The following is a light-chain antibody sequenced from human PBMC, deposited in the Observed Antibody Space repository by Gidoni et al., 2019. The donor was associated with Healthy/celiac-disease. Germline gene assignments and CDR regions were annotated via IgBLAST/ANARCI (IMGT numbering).Light chain of an antibody. J-gene: IGKJ3*01. CDR3: QQYGSSPPFT. V-gene: IGKV3-20*01. CDR2: GAS. CDR1: QRVSSSY. Sequence: EIVLTQSPGTPSLSPGERATLYCRASQRVSSSYLAWYQQKPGQAPRLLIHGASSRATGIPDRFSGSGSGTDFTLTISRLEPEDFAVYYCQQYGSSPPFTFGPGTKVDIK.